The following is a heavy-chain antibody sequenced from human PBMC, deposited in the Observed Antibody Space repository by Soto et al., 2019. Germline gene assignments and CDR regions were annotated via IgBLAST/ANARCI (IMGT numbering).Heavy chain of an antibody. CDR1: GFTFSSYA. Sequence: VGSLRLSCAASGFTFSSYAMSWVRQAPGKGLEWVSAISGSGGSTYYADSVKGRFTISRDNSKNTLYLQMNSLRAEDTAVYYCATALGDIIAVQGSLDPWGQGLIVTVYS. J-gene: IGHJ5*02. V-gene: IGHV3-23*01. CDR3: ATALGDIIAVQGSLDP. D-gene: IGHD6-19*01. CDR2: ISGSGGST.